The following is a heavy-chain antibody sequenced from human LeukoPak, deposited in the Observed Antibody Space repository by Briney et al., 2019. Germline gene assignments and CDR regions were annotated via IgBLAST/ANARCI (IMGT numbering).Heavy chain of an antibody. D-gene: IGHD2-21*02. CDR2: IYTSGST. V-gene: IGHV4-4*07. CDR3: ARVSSCGGDCYLNY. Sequence: KPSETLSLTCTVAGGSISSYYWSWIRQPAGKGLEWIGRIYTSGSTNYNPSLKSRVTMSVDTSKNQFSLKLSSVTAADTAVYYCARVSSCGGDCYLNYWGQGTLVTVSS. J-gene: IGHJ4*02. CDR1: GGSISSYY.